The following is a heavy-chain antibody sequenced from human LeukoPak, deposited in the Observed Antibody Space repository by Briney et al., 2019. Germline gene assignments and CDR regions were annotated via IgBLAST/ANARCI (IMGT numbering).Heavy chain of an antibody. CDR2: ISGSGGTT. CDR3: ARQRYYYDTSVLDAFDI. CDR1: GXTFTNYA. Sequence: GGSLRLSCAASGXTFTNYAMSWVRQAPGKGLEWVSTISGSGGTTYYADSLKGRFSISRDTSKNTLYLQMNSLRAEDTAVYYCARQRYYYDTSVLDAFDIWGQGTMVTVSS. V-gene: IGHV3-23*01. D-gene: IGHD3-22*01. J-gene: IGHJ3*02.